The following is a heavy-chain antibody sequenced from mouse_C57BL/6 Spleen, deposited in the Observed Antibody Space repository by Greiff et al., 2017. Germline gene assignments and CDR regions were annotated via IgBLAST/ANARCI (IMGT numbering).Heavy chain of an antibody. CDR1: GFTFSDYY. Sequence: EVQLVESEGGLVQPGSSMKLSCTASGFTFSDYYMAWVRQVPEKGLEWVANINYDGSSTYYLDSLKSRFIISRDNAKNILYLQMSSLKSEDTATYYCARDLLGRGYVDVWGTGTTVTVSA. D-gene: IGHD4-1*01. J-gene: IGHJ1*03. CDR2: INYDGSST. CDR3: ARDLLGRGYVDV. V-gene: IGHV5-16*01.